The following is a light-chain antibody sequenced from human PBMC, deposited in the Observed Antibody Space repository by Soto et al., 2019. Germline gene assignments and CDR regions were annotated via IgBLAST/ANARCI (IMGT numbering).Light chain of an antibody. CDR3: QQYDSYSLRT. Sequence: DIQMTQSPSTLSASVGDRVTITCRASQTITTSLAWYQQKPGKAPKLLIYKASSLESGVPSSFSGSGSGTEFTLTISSLQPDDFATYYCQQYDSYSLRTFGQGTRVEI. CDR1: QTITTS. V-gene: IGKV1-5*03. CDR2: KAS. J-gene: IGKJ1*01.